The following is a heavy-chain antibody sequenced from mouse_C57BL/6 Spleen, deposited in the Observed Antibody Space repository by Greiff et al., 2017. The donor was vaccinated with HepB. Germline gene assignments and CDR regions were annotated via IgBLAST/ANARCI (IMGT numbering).Heavy chain of an antibody. D-gene: IGHD4-1*01. CDR1: GYSITSGYY. CDR2: ISYDGSN. Sequence: ESGPGLVKPSQSLSLTCSVTGYSITSGYYWNWIRQFPGNKLEWMGYISYDGSNNYNPSLKNRISITRDTSKNQFFLKLNSVTTEDTATYYCARGGWDGDYYAMDYWGQGTSVTVSS. J-gene: IGHJ4*01. V-gene: IGHV3-6*01. CDR3: ARGGWDGDYYAMDY.